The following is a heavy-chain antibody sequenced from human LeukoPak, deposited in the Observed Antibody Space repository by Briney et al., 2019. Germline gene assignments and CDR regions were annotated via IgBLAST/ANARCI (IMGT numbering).Heavy chain of an antibody. J-gene: IGHJ4*02. V-gene: IGHV3-7*01. CDR1: GFIFSNYW. D-gene: IGHD1-26*01. CDR2: IKQDESEK. Sequence: GGSLRLSCAASGFIFSNYWMSWVRQAPGKGLEWVANIKQDESEKYYVDSVKGRFTISRDNAKNSLFLQMNSLRAEDTAVYYCARDKIVGATVLDYWGQGSLVSVSS. CDR3: ARDKIVGATVLDY.